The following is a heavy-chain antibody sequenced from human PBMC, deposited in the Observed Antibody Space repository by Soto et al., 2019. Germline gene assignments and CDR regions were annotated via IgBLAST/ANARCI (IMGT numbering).Heavy chain of an antibody. J-gene: IGHJ5*02. CDR3: ASSGIVGREVNTWFDP. CDR2: ISYRGST. CDR1: AGSITTSY. V-gene: IGHV4-59*01. D-gene: IGHD3-22*01. Sequence: SETLSLTCTVSAGSITTSYWSWIRQPLGKALEWIGYISYRGSTNYNPSLKSRLTISIDTSKSQISLKLTSMTTADTAVYYCASSGIVGREVNTWFDPWGQGTLVTVS.